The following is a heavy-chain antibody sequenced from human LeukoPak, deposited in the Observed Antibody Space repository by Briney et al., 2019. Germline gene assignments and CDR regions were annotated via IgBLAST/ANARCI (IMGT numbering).Heavy chain of an antibody. CDR2: IYYSGST. CDR3: ARDDGSTREFDY. V-gene: IGHV4-39*07. D-gene: IGHD2-2*01. Sequence: SETLSLTCTVSGGSISSSSYYWGWIRQPPGKGLEWIGSIYYSGSTYYNPSLKSRVTISVDTSKNQFSLKLSSVTAADTAVYYCARDDGSTREFDYWGQGTLVTVSS. J-gene: IGHJ4*02. CDR1: GGSISSSSYY.